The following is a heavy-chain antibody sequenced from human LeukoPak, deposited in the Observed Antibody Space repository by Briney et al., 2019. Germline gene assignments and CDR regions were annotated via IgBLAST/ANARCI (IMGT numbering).Heavy chain of an antibody. CDR2: IIPVFGTA. Sequence: SVKVSCKASGGTFSSYAISWVRQAPGQGLEWMGRIIPVFGTANYAQKFQGRVTITTDESTSTAYMELSSLRSEDTAVYYCARDRGSYYYDSSGYYYFDYWGQGTLVTVSS. D-gene: IGHD3-22*01. CDR1: GGTFSSYA. CDR3: ARDRGSYYYDSSGYYYFDY. J-gene: IGHJ4*02. V-gene: IGHV1-69*05.